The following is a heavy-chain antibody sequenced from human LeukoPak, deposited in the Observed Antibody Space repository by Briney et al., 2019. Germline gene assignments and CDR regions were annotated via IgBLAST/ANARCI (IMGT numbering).Heavy chain of an antibody. J-gene: IGHJ4*02. D-gene: IGHD2-15*01. CDR2: ISYDGGSK. CDR1: GLTFRSYG. V-gene: IGHV3-30*18. Sequence: GGSLRLSCAASGLTFRSYGMHWVRQAPGKGLERVAVISYDGGSKYYADSVKGRFTISRDNSKNTLYLQMNSLRPEDTAVYYCAKGDCSSGTCSPFDYWGQGTLVTVSS. CDR3: AKGDCSSGTCSPFDY.